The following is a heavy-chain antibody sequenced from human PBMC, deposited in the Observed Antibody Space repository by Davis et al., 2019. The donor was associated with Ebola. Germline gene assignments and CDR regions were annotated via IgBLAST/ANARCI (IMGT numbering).Heavy chain of an antibody. J-gene: IGHJ2*01. V-gene: IGHV5-51*01. Sequence: PGGSLRLSCKGSGYSFSNYWIGWARQMPGKGLEWMGIIYPGDSDTRYSPSFQGQVTISADKSISTAYLQWRSLKASDTAMYYCARRGYCSSTGCRTGWSHLDLWGRGTLVTVSS. CDR3: ARRGYCSSTGCRTGWSHLDL. CDR1: GYSFSNYW. D-gene: IGHD2-2*01. CDR2: IYPGDSDT.